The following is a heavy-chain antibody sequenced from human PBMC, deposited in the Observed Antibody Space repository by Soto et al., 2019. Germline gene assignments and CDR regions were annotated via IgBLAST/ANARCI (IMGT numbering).Heavy chain of an antibody. Sequence: EVQLVESGGGLVQPGGSLRLSCAASEFTFSGRSVHWVRQAPGKGLVWVSGIDKVGTDSTYADSVKGRFTSSRDNAKKTVYLQMNSLRVEYTAVYYCARGGFGPDGWGKGNTVTVSS. D-gene: IGHD3-10*01. J-gene: IGHJ6*03. CDR1: EFTFSGRS. CDR2: IDKVGTDS. V-gene: IGHV3-74*01. CDR3: ARGGFGPDG.